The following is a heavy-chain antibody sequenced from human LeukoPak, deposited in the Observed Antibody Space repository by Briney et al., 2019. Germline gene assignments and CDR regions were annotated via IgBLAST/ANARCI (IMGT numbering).Heavy chain of an antibody. CDR3: ARGLVEYSYGA. CDR2: INHSGST. V-gene: IGHV4-34*01. Sequence: SETLSLTCAVYGGSFSGYYWSWIRQPPGKGLEWIGEINHSGSTNYNPSLKSRVTISVDTSKNQFSLKLSSVTAADTAVYYCARGLVEYSYGAWGQGTLVTVSS. CDR1: GGSFSGYY. D-gene: IGHD5-18*01. J-gene: IGHJ4*02.